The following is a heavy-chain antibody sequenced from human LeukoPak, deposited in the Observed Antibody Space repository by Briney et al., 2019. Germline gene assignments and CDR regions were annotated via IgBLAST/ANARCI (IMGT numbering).Heavy chain of an antibody. V-gene: IGHV1-8*01. Sequence: GASVKLSCKASGYTFTSYDINWGRQATGQGLGWMGWMNPNSGNTGNAQKFQGRVTMTRNTTISTAYVELSSLRSEDTAVYYCARLDILTGYSSDYWGQGTLVTVSS. J-gene: IGHJ4*02. CDR3: ARLDILTGYSSDY. CDR1: GYTFTSYD. D-gene: IGHD3-9*01. CDR2: MNPNSGNT.